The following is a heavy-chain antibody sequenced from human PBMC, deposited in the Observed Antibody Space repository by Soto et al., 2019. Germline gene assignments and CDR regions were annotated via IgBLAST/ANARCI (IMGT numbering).Heavy chain of an antibody. J-gene: IGHJ6*02. D-gene: IGHD3-3*01. Sequence: GQLLKIWCRGAEDRCTSYWISWVRQMHGKGLERMGRIDPSDSYTNYSPSFQGHVTISADKSISTAYLQWSSLKASDTAMYYCARLKAGHGSGYYAPSYYYGMDVWGQGTTVTVSS. V-gene: IGHV5-10-1*01. CDR3: ARLKAGHGSGYYAPSYYYGMDV. CDR1: EDRCTSYW. CDR2: IDPSDSYT.